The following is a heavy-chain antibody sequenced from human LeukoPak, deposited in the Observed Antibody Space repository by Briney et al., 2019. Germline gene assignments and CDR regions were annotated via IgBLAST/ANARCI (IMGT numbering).Heavy chain of an antibody. CDR3: ARGAFGGVIVDF. D-gene: IGHD3-16*01. Sequence: GASVKVSCKASGYTFTGYYMHWVRQAPGQGLQWMGWINADSGGTNFPQKFQGRVTMTRDTSINTVYMELNRLTSDDTAVYYCARGAFGGVIVDFWGQGTLVTVSS. CDR1: GYTFTGYY. J-gene: IGHJ4*02. V-gene: IGHV1-2*02. CDR2: INADSGGT.